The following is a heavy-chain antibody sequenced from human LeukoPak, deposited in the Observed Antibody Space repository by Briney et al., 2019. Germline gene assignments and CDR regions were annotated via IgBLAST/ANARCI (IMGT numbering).Heavy chain of an antibody. CDR1: GGSISSYY. J-gene: IGHJ6*03. CDR3: ARVSSFPGRSYYYMDV. V-gene: IGHV4-59*01. D-gene: IGHD1-1*01. Sequence: SETLSLTCTVSGGSISSYYWNWIRQPPGKGLEWFGYVYDSGTTNYNPSLKSRVTISVDTSKNQFSLKLSSVTAADTAVYYCARVSSFPGRSYYYMDVWGKGTTVTVSS. CDR2: VYDSGTT.